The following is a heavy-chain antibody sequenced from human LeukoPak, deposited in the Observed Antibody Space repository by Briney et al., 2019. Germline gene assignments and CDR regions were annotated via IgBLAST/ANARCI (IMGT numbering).Heavy chain of an antibody. D-gene: IGHD6-19*01. J-gene: IGHJ4*02. CDR2: INTGNGNT. CDR1: GYTFTNYA. V-gene: IGHV1-3*03. Sequence: ASVKVSCKASGYTFTNYAMHWVRQAPGRRLEWMGWINTGNGNTKYSQEFQGRVTITRDTSANTAYMELSSLRSEDMAVYYCARAVKYRSGPLTDLLPYYFDYWGQGTLVTVSS. CDR3: ARAVKYRSGPLTDLLPYYFDY.